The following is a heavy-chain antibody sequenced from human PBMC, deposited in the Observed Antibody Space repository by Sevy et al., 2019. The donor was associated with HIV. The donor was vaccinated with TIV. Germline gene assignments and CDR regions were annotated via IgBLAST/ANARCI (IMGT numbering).Heavy chain of an antibody. CDR2: INPNDGDT. J-gene: IGHJ6*02. D-gene: IGHD1-1*01. CDR1: GYTFTDYY. V-gene: IGHV1-2*02. Sequence: ASVKVSCKASGYTFTDYYIHWVRQAPGQGLEWMAWINPNDGDTNYAQKFQGRVTVTRDTSISTAYMELRRLKSDDTAIYYCARLTTMPTSDLYGMDVWGQGTTVTVSS. CDR3: ARLTTMPTSDLYGMDV.